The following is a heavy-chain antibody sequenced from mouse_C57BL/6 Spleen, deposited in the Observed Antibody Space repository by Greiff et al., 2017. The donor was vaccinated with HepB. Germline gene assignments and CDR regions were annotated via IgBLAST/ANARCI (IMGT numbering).Heavy chain of an antibody. CDR1: GYSITSGYY. V-gene: IGHV3-6*01. CDR3: ARDFWEGFDY. J-gene: IGHJ2*01. D-gene: IGHD4-1*01. Sequence: EVKLQQSGPGLVKPSQSLSLTCSVTGYSITSGYYWNWIRQFPGNKLEWMGYISYDGSNNYNPSLKNRISITRDTSKNQFFLKLNSVTTEDTATYYCARDFWEGFDYWGQGTTLTVSS. CDR2: ISYDGSN.